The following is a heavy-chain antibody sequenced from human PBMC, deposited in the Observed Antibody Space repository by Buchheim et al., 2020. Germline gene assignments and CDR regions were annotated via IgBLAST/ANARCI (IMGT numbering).Heavy chain of an antibody. V-gene: IGHV3-30-3*01. CDR1: GFTFSACS. D-gene: IGHD3-3*01. Sequence: QVHLVESGGGVVQPGRSLRLFCAASGFTFSACSMHWVRQAPGKGLEWVAAISYDGNQKYYTDSVKGRFTISRDNSKNTLTLQINSLRPEDTAVYYCARESSEWSLGHDPFDIRGQGT. CDR3: ARESSEWSLGHDPFDI. CDR2: ISYDGNQK. J-gene: IGHJ3*02.